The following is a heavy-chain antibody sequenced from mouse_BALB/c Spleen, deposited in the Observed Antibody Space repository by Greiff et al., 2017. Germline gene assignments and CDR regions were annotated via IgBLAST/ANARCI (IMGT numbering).Heavy chain of an antibody. CDR3: ARQKGIYYYGSSYPDY. J-gene: IGHJ2*01. V-gene: IGHV5-6-2*01. CDR1: GFTFSSYY. CDR2: INSNGGST. D-gene: IGHD1-1*01. Sequence: DVMLVESGGGLVKLGGSLKLSCAASGFTFSSYYMSWVRQTPEKRLELVAAINSNGGSTYYPDTVKGRFTISRDNAKNTLYLQMSSLKSEDTALYYCARQKGIYYYGSSYPDYWGQGTTLTVSS.